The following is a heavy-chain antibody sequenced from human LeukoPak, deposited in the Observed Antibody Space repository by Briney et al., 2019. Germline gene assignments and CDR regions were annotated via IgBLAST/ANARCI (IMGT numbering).Heavy chain of an antibody. J-gene: IGHJ4*02. Sequence: GEPLKISCKGSGFSFNTYWIGWVRQMAGKGLEWMGIIYAGDSDTRYCPYFQGQVTISVDKSISTAYLQWSSLKASDTGMYYCARRQGCSSTACPPDYWGQGTLVTVSS. V-gene: IGHV5-51*01. D-gene: IGHD2-2*01. CDR3: ARRQGCSSTACPPDY. CDR2: IYAGDSDT. CDR1: GFSFNTYW.